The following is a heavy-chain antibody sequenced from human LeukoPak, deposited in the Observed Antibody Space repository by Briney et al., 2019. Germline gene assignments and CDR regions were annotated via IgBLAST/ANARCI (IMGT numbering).Heavy chain of an antibody. CDR1: GFTFSSYW. D-gene: IGHD1-26*01. CDR3: AKDMGPIVGATTVDY. Sequence: GGSLRLSCAASGFTFSSYWMHWVRQAPGKGLVWVSRINSDGSSTSYADSVKGRFTISRDNAKNSLYLQMNSLRAEDTALYYCAKDMGPIVGATTVDYWGQGTLVTVSS. CDR2: INSDGSST. J-gene: IGHJ4*02. V-gene: IGHV3-74*01.